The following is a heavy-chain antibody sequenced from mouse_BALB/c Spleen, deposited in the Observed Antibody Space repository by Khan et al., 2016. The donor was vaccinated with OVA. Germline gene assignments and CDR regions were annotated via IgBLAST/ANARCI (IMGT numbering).Heavy chain of an antibody. J-gene: IGHJ2*01. CDR1: GYIFTSYW. Sequence: QMQLEESGAELVRPGASVKLSCKTSGYIFTSYWIHWVKQRSGQGLEWIARIYPGTHNTYYNEKFKDKATLTADKSSSTAYMQLSSLKSEDSDVYVCAREEALYHIDHWGQGTTLTVSS. V-gene: IGHV1S132*01. D-gene: IGHD3-2*02. CDR3: AREEALYHIDH. CDR2: IYPGTHNT.